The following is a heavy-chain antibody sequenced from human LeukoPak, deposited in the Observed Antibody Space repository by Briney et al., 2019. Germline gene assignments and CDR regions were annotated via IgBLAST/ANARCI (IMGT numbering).Heavy chain of an antibody. CDR2: ISYDGSNK. Sequence: PGGSLRLSCGASGFTFSSDAMHWVHQAPGKGLEWVATISYDGSNKNYADSVKGRFTISRDNSKNTLYLQMNSLRVEDTAVYYCARGGANFFDYWGQGALVTVSS. D-gene: IGHD2-8*01. CDR3: ARGGANFFDY. CDR1: GFTFSSDA. V-gene: IGHV3-30-3*01. J-gene: IGHJ4*02.